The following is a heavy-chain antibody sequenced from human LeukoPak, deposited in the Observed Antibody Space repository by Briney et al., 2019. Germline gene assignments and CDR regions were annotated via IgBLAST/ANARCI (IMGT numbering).Heavy chain of an antibody. V-gene: IGHV4-59*01. CDR2: IYYTGST. D-gene: IGHD3-16*01. J-gene: IGHJ5*02. Sequence: SETLSLTCTVSRGSISNYYWSWIRQPPGKGLEWIGYIYYTGSTIYNPSLKSRVTISVDTSKNQFSLKLSSVTAADTAVYYCARKGGGGVLNWFDPWGQGTLVTVSS. CDR3: ARKGGGGVLNWFDP. CDR1: RGSISNYY.